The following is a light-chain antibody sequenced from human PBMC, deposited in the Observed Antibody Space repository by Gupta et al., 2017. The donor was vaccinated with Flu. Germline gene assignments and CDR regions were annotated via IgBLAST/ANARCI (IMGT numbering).Light chain of an antibody. J-gene: IGLJ3*02. CDR1: SGNIAGNF. Sequence: NFLLTQPHCVSGSPGKTVSLSCTRSSGNIAGNFVQWYQQRPGSSPIIVIYEDNQRPSGVPDRFSGSIDSSSNSASLTISGLETEDEAYYYCQSYDSTNLWVFGGGTVLTVL. CDR2: EDN. V-gene: IGLV6-57*01. CDR3: QSYDSTNLWV.